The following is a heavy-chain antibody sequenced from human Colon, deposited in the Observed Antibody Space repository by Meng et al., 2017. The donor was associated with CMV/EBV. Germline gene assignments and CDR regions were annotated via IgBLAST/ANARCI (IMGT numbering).Heavy chain of an antibody. J-gene: IGHJ4*02. V-gene: IGHV3-66*01. Sequence: EVQLGDSGGGMGQPWGSLRASCAASGLTVSSNSISWVRQVPGKGLELVSLNHSGNTYYADSVKGRFTISRDNFKNPLYLQMNSLRVEDTAVYYCAREGFGSGWAFLDYWGQGTLVTVSS. CDR1: GLTVSSNS. CDR3: AREGFGSGWAFLDY. D-gene: IGHD6-19*01. CDR2: NHSGNT.